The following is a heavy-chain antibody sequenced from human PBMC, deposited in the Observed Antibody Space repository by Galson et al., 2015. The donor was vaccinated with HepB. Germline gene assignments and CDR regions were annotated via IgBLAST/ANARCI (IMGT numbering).Heavy chain of an antibody. D-gene: IGHD3-9*01. V-gene: IGHV4-39*01. CDR3: ARRHDILTGYYKGGGYDY. Sequence: YNPSLKSRVTISVDTSKNQFSLKLSSVTAADTAVYYCARRHDILTGYYKGGGYDYWGQGTLVTVSS. J-gene: IGHJ4*02.